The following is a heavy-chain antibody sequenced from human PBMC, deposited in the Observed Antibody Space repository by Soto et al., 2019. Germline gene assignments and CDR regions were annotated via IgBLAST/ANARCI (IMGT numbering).Heavy chain of an antibody. CDR1: GDSISSYY. CDR2: IYDSGRT. V-gene: IGHV4-59*01. D-gene: IGHD3-10*01. Sequence: QVQLQESGPGLVKPSETLSLTCTVSGDSISSYYWTWIRQPPGEGLEWIGYIYDSGRTYYNPSLKSRVTISVDTSKNQLSLRLSSVSAADTAVYYCARGTIPYYYYGMDVWGQGATVTVSS. CDR3: ARGTIPYYYYGMDV. J-gene: IGHJ6*02.